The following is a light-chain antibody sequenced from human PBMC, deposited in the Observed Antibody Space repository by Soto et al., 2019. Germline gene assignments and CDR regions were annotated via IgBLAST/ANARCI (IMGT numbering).Light chain of an antibody. CDR2: WAS. CDR3: QQYYSTPRT. J-gene: IGKJ5*01. CDR1: QSVLYSSNNENY. Sequence: IVITQSPDSLAMSLGERATIKCKSSQSVLYSSNNENYLAWYQQKPRQPPKLLIYWASTRESGVPDRFSGSGSGTDFTLTISSLQAEDVAVYYCQQYYSTPRTFGQGTLLEIK. V-gene: IGKV4-1*01.